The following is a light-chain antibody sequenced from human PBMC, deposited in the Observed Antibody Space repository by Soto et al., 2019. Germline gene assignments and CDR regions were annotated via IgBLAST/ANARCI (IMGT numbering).Light chain of an antibody. Sequence: QSALTQPASVSGSPGQSITISCTGTSSDVGGYNYVSWYQQHPGKAPKLMIYDVSNRPSGVSNRFSGSKSGNTASLTISGLQAEDVADSYCSSYTSSSTLLYVFGTGTKVTVL. J-gene: IGLJ1*01. CDR3: SSYTSSSTLLYV. V-gene: IGLV2-14*01. CDR1: SSDVGGYNY. CDR2: DVS.